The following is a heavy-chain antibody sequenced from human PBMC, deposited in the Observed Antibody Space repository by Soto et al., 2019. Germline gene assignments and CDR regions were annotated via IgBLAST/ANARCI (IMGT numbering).Heavy chain of an antibody. Sequence: PSETLSLTCTVSGGSISSSSYYWGWIRQPPGKGLEWIGSIYYSGSTYYNPSLKSRVTISVDTSKNQFSLKLSSVTAADTAVYYCARPGLGSSYFDYWGQGTLVTVSS. CDR1: GGSISSSSYY. V-gene: IGHV4-39*01. CDR3: ARPGLGSSYFDY. J-gene: IGHJ4*02. D-gene: IGHD6-6*01. CDR2: IYYSGST.